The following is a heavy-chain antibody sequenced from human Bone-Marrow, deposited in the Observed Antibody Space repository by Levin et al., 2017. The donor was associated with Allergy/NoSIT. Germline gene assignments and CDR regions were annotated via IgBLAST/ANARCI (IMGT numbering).Heavy chain of an antibody. V-gene: IGHV3-30*18. Sequence: PGGSLRLSCAASGFSFGSYGMHWVRQAPGKGLEWVAVISSDGSNKNSADSVKGRFTISRDNSKNTLFLQMSGLRPEDTAVYYCAKDLRIKMTQGGTVSDFPYFDPWGQGTLVTVSS. J-gene: IGHJ5*02. CDR2: ISSDGSNK. CDR1: GFSFGSYG. CDR3: AKDLRIKMTQGGTVSDFPYFDP. D-gene: IGHD2/OR15-2a*01.